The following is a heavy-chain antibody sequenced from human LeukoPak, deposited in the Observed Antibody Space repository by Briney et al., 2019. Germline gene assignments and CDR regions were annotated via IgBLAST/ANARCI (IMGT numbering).Heavy chain of an antibody. CDR3: ARAPVDIVVVPADFDYGDYDYFDY. Sequence: ASVKVSCKASGGTFSSYAIRWVRQAPGQGLEWMGRIIPILGIANYAQKFQGRVTITADKSTSTAYRELSSLRSEDTAVYYCARAPVDIVVVPADFDYGDYDYFDYWGQGTLVTVSS. CDR2: IIPILGIA. CDR1: GGTFSSYA. D-gene: IGHD2-2*03. J-gene: IGHJ4*02. V-gene: IGHV1-69*04.